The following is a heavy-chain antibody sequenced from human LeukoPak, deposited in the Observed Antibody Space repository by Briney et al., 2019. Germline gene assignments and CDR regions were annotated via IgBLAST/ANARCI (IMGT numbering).Heavy chain of an antibody. D-gene: IGHD3-10*01. Sequence: SETLSLTCTVSGGSISSSSYYWGWIRQPPGKGLEWIGSIYYSGGTYYNPSLKSRVTISVDTSKNQFSLKLTSVTAADTAVYYCARDGLGIDYWGQGTLVTVSS. CDR1: GGSISSSSYY. CDR2: IYYSGGT. CDR3: ARDGLGIDY. V-gene: IGHV4-39*02. J-gene: IGHJ4*02.